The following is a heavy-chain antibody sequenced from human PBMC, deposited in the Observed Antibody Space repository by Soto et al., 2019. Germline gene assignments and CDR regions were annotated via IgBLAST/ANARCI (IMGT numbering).Heavy chain of an antibody. D-gene: IGHD6-13*01. Sequence: QVQLVQSGAEVKKPGSSVKVSCKASGGTFSSYAISWVRQAPGQGLEWMGGIIPIFGTANYAQKFQGRVKNTGDKSTGTGYMEVSRLRSEDTAVYYCAREPGYGVSYFDYWGQGTLVTVSS. CDR2: IIPIFGTA. V-gene: IGHV1-69*06. CDR1: GGTFSSYA. CDR3: AREPGYGVSYFDY. J-gene: IGHJ4*02.